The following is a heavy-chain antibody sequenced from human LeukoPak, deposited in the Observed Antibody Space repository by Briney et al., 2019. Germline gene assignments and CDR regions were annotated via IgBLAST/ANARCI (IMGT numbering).Heavy chain of an antibody. D-gene: IGHD3-22*01. Sequence: GGSLRLSCAASGFTFSSYGMHWVRQAPGKGLEWVAVISYDGSNKYYADSVKGRFTISRDNSKNTLYLQMNSLRAEDTAVYYCAKPIFDYYDSSAYGTPNDAFDILGQGTMVNVSS. V-gene: IGHV3-30*18. CDR2: ISYDGSNK. J-gene: IGHJ3*02. CDR3: AKPIFDYYDSSAYGTPNDAFDI. CDR1: GFTFSSYG.